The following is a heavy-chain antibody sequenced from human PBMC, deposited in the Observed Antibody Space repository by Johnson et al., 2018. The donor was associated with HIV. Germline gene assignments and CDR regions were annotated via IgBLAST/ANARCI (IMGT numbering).Heavy chain of an antibody. J-gene: IGHJ3*02. D-gene: IGHD2-15*01. V-gene: IGHV3-64*07. CDR3: ARALGYCSGGSCPLDAFDI. CDR1: GFTFSSYA. Sequence: VQLVESGGGLVQPGGSLRLSCEASGFTFSSYAMHWVRQAPGEGLEYVSAISRAGDTYYPGSVKGRFPISRENAKNSLYLQMGSLRAEDMAVYYCARALGYCSGGSCPLDAFDIWGQGTMVTVSS. CDR2: ISRAGDT.